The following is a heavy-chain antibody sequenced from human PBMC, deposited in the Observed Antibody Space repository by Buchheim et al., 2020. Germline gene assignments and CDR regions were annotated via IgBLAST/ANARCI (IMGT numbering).Heavy chain of an antibody. CDR2: ISHDGNYQ. CDR1: GFSFSSHA. CDR3: VAEVGPRAFDN. Sequence: QVQVVEFGGGVVQPGKPLRLSCAASGFSFSSHAMHWVRQPPGKGLEWVAVISHDGNYQNYPDSVRGRFSISRDNSKNTLYLQMNSLRPEDTAMYYCVAEVGPRAFDNWGQGT. J-gene: IGHJ3*02. D-gene: IGHD1-26*01. V-gene: IGHV3-30*03.